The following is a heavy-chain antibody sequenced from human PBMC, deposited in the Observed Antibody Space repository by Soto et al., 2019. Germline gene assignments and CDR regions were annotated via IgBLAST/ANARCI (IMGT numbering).Heavy chain of an antibody. CDR1: GYTFTTYW. V-gene: IGHV5-10-1*03. Sequence: EVQLVQSGAEVKKPGESLRISCSVYGYTFTTYWIAWVRQMPGRGLEWMGRIDPSDSYTKYSPSFQGHVTVSVDKSINTAYLQWTSLRASDTAVYYCVRHFGISDEGDCWGQGTLVTVSS. CDR2: IDPSDSYT. CDR3: VRHFGISDEGDC. D-gene: IGHD3-10*01. J-gene: IGHJ4*02.